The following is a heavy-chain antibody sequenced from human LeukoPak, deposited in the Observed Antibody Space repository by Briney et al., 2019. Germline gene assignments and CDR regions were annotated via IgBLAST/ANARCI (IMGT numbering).Heavy chain of an antibody. J-gene: IGHJ1*01. CDR2: IESNGSDR. D-gene: IGHD3-10*01. CDR3: AFLVREPLH. V-gene: IGHV3-7*01. Sequence: PGGSLRLSCAASGFTFSSYWMSWVRQAPGKGLEWVAIIESNGSDRKYVDSVKGRFTISRDNAKSSLYLQMSSLTAEDTAIYYCAFLVREPLHWGRGTLVTVSS. CDR1: GFTFSSYW.